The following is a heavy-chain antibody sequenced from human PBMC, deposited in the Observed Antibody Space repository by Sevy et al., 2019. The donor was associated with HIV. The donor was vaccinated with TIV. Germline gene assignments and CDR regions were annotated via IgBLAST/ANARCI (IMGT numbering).Heavy chain of an antibody. Sequence: KQSQTLSLTCTVSGYSISSSFWSWIRQPPGKGLEWIGYISHSGSTNYSPSLKSRVTISVDTSKNQFSLKVNSVTAADTAVYYCTRDFYDNRPRGFDPWGQGILVTVSS. J-gene: IGHJ5*02. V-gene: IGHV4-59*01. D-gene: IGHD3-22*01. CDR3: TRDFYDNRPRGFDP. CDR1: GYSISSSF. CDR2: ISHSGST.